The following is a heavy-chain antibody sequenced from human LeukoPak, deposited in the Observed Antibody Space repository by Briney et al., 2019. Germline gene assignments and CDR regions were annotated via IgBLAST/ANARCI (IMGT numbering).Heavy chain of an antibody. CDR1: GFTFSSYW. J-gene: IGHJ5*02. V-gene: IGHV3-7*01. Sequence: GGSLRLSCAASGFTFSSYWMSWVRQAPGKGLEWVANIKQDGSEKYYVDSVKGRFTIFRDNAKNSLYLQMNSLRAEDTAVYYCARDRSGSPYNWFDPWGQGTLVTVSS. CDR3: ARDRSGSPYNWFDP. D-gene: IGHD3-10*01. CDR2: IKQDGSEK.